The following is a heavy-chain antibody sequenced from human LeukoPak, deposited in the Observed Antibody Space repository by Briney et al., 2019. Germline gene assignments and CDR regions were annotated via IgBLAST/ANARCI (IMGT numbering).Heavy chain of an antibody. J-gene: IGHJ4*02. V-gene: IGHV3-23*01. CDR1: GFTLSSYE. D-gene: IGHD6-19*01. CDR2: IDYSGGSS. Sequence: GGSLRLSCTVSGFTLSSYEMSWIRQAPGKGLEWVSSIDYSGGSSYYADSVKGRFTISRDDSKNTLYLQLNSLRAEDTAVYYCARSSGWYGVSWGQGTLVTVSS. CDR3: ARSSGWYGVS.